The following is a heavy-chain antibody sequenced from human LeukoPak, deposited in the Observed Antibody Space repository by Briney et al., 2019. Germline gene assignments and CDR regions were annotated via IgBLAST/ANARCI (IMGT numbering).Heavy chain of an antibody. Sequence: PGGSLRLSCAASGFTFSSYGMHWVRQAPGKGLEWVAFIRYDGSNKYYADSVKGRFTISRDNSKNTLYLQMNSLRAEDTAVYYCAKDAGLAPYSGSCFDYWGQGTLVTVPS. D-gene: IGHD1-26*01. V-gene: IGHV3-30*02. J-gene: IGHJ4*02. CDR3: AKDAGLAPYSGSCFDY. CDR2: IRYDGSNK. CDR1: GFTFSSYG.